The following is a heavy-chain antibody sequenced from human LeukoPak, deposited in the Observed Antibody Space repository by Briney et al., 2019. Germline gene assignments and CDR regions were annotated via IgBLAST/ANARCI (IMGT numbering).Heavy chain of an antibody. Sequence: SETLSLTCTVSGGSISSSSYYWSWIRQPPGKGLEWIGYIYYTGSTHYNPSLKSRVSISVDTSKNQFSLKLTSVTAADTAVYYCARRGAGSPFDYWGQGTLVTVSS. CDR3: ARRGAGSPFDY. CDR2: IYYTGST. J-gene: IGHJ4*02. D-gene: IGHD6-19*01. V-gene: IGHV4-61*05. CDR1: GGSISSSSYY.